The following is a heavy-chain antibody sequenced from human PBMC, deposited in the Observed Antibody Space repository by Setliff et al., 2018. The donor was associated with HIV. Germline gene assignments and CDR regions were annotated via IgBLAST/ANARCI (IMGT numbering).Heavy chain of an antibody. J-gene: IGHJ1*01. CDR2: INEDGSVT. D-gene: IGHD7-27*01. Sequence: PGGSLRLSCAASGLTFRTSWMSWVRQAPGKGLEWVANINEDGSVTYSLDSVRGRFTISRENAKDSLYLQMNSLRVEDTAVYYCARGYTGDFHWGQGTLVTVSS. CDR1: GLTFRTSW. CDR3: ARGYTGDFH. V-gene: IGHV3-7*01.